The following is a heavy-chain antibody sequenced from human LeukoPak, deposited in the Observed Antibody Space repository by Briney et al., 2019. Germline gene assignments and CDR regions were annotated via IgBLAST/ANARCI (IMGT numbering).Heavy chain of an antibody. J-gene: IGHJ3*02. Sequence: GGSLRLSCAASGFTFSDYYMSWIRQAPGRGLEWVSYISGRGSTIYYADSVRGRFTISRDNAKNTLYLQMNSLRAEDTAVYYCARDHGGGEAFDIWGQGTMVTVSS. CDR2: ISGRGSTI. CDR1: GFTFSDYY. D-gene: IGHD3-10*01. V-gene: IGHV3-11*04. CDR3: ARDHGGGEAFDI.